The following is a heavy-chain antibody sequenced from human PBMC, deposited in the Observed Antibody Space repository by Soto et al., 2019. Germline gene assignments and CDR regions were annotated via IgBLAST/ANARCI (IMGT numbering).Heavy chain of an antibody. CDR3: ARDIGFDYVN. J-gene: IGHJ4*02. D-gene: IGHD3-16*01. CDR1: GFNVMSYW. Sequence: WGSLRLSCSVSGFNVMSYWMSWFRQAPGKGLEWVASVKEDGSELYYLHSVRGRFSISRDSAGNALHLTMNYLSAEDTGVYFCARDIGFDYVNWGQGIPVTVSS. V-gene: IGHV3-7*01. CDR2: VKEDGSEL.